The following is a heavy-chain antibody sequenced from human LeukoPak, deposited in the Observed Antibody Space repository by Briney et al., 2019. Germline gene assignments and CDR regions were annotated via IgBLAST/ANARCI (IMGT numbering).Heavy chain of an antibody. CDR2: ISGSGSST. Sequence: GGSQRLSCAASGFTFSSYWMSWVRQAPGKGLEWVSTISGSGSSTYYADSVKGRFTISKDNSKNTLYLQLNSLRVEDTAVYFCAKADTPLPLRGPYFDYWGQGTLVTVSS. CDR3: AKADTPLPLRGPYFDY. CDR1: GFTFSSYW. V-gene: IGHV3-23*01. D-gene: IGHD3-16*01. J-gene: IGHJ4*02.